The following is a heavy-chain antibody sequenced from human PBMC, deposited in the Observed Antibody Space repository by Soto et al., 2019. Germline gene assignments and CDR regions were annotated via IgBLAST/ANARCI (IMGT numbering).Heavy chain of an antibody. CDR3: ARGRSFSYDSTPPPMFDP. Sequence: GGSLRLSXAGSGFTFSTFDIHWVRQAPGKGLEWVSGIGTLSDTFYAASVQGRFTISRQNAKNSVYLQMNSLRAGDTAFYCCARGRSFSYDSTPPPMFDPWGQGTLVTVSS. D-gene: IGHD3-10*01. CDR2: IGTLSDT. CDR1: GFTFSTFD. V-gene: IGHV3-13*01. J-gene: IGHJ5*02.